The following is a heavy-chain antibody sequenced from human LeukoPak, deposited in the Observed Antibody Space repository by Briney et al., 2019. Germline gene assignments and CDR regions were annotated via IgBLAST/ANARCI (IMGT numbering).Heavy chain of an antibody. Sequence: GGSLRLSCAAPGFTFSTYWMHWVRQVPGKGLVWVSRIKSDGSSIMYADSVRGRFTISRDNAKNTLYLQMNSLRAEDTAVYYCARDLDYGGRSNFDHWGQGTLVTVSS. D-gene: IGHD4-23*01. CDR3: ARDLDYGGRSNFDH. CDR1: GFTFSTYW. J-gene: IGHJ4*02. V-gene: IGHV3-74*03. CDR2: IKSDGSSI.